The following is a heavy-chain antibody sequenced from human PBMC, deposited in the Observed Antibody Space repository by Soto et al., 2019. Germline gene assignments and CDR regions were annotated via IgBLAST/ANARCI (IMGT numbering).Heavy chain of an antibody. CDR3: ARALPPHYSSSWPQDYGMDV. D-gene: IGHD6-13*01. V-gene: IGHV3-33*01. J-gene: IGHJ6*02. CDR1: GFTFSSYG. CDR2: IWYDGSNK. Sequence: GGSLRLSCAASGFTFSSYGMHWVRQAPGKGPEWVAVIWYDGSNKYYADSVKGRFTISRDNSKNTLYLQMNSLRAEDTAVYYCARALPPHYSSSWPQDYGMDVWGQGTTVTVSS.